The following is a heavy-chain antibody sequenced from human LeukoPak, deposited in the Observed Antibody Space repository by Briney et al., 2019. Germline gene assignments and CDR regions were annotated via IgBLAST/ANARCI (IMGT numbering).Heavy chain of an antibody. V-gene: IGHV3-30*18. CDR1: GFTYSDYG. J-gene: IGHJ4*02. Sequence: PGGSLRLSCAASGFTYSDYGMHWVRQAPGKGLEWVAVISYDGSNKYYADSVKGRFTISRDNSKNTLYLQMNSLRAEDTAVYYCAKGFSGWYFDYWGQGTLVTVSS. CDR3: AKGFSGWYFDY. D-gene: IGHD6-19*01. CDR2: ISYDGSNK.